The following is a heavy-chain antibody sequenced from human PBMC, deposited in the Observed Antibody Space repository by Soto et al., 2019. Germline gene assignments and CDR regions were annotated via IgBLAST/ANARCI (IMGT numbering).Heavy chain of an antibody. J-gene: IGHJ6*02. Sequence: QVQLVESGGGVVQPGRSLRLSCAASGFTFSSYAMHWVRQAPGKGLEWVAVISYDGSNKYYADSVKGRFTISRDNSKNTLYLQMNSLRAEDTAVYYCARDGGIAAAGTGKGYYYYGMDVWGQGTTVTVSS. CDR1: GFTFSSYA. V-gene: IGHV3-30-3*01. CDR3: ARDGGIAAAGTGKGYYYYGMDV. D-gene: IGHD6-13*01. CDR2: ISYDGSNK.